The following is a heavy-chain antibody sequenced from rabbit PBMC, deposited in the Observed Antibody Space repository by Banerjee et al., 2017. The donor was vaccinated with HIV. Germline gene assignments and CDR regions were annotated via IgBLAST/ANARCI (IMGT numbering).Heavy chain of an antibody. D-gene: IGHD3-1*01. CDR3: ARDAGGGAGWNFGL. J-gene: IGHJ4*01. CDR1: GFTLSSNYW. V-gene: IGHV1S45*01. CDR2: INTGDGST. Sequence: QEQLEESGGDLVKPGGSLALTCKASGFTLSSNYWIYWVRQAPGKGLEWIGCINTGDGSTYYASWAKGRFTISKTSSTTVTLQMTSLTAADTATYFCARDAGGGAGWNFGLWGQGTLVTVS.